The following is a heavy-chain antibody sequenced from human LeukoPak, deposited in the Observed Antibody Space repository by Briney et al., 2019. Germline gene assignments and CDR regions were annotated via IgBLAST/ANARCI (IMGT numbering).Heavy chain of an antibody. D-gene: IGHD3-22*01. V-gene: IGHV3-23*01. J-gene: IGHJ5*01. CDR1: GFTLSSFG. Sequence: GGSLRLSCGVSGFTLSSFGMSWVRQAPGKGLEWVSTISDNGRRAFYADSVKGRFTISRDNSRNTVFLKMNGLRAEDTAVYYCAKDGLKYYYGSGDYPNRFDSWGQGTRVTVSS. CDR3: AKDGLKYYYGSGDYPNRFDS. CDR2: ISDNGRRA.